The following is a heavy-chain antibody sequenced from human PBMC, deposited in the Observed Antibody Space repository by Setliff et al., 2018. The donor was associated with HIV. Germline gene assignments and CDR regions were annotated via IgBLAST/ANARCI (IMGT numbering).Heavy chain of an antibody. D-gene: IGHD3-10*01. Sequence: ASVKVSCKAFGYTFTSVYMHWVRQAPGQGLEWMGWMNPKSGNTGYARKFQGRVTITTDESTSTAYMELSSLRSEDTAVYYCARALAAAHYGSGSYLGYYYMDVWGKGTTVTVSS. CDR1: GYTFTSVY. CDR2: MNPKSGNT. CDR3: ARALAAAHYGSGSYLGYYYMDV. V-gene: IGHV1-8*03. J-gene: IGHJ6*03.